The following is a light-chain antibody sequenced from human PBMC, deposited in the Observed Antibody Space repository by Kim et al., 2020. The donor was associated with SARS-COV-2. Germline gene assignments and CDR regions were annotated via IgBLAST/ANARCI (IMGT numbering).Light chain of an antibody. Sequence: SPGERVTLSCRASHSVSSTSIAWYQQKPGQAPRILIYGASTRATGIPDRFSGSGSGTDFMLTISRLEPEDFAVYYCQQYGSSLFTFGQGTRLEIK. CDR3: QQYGSSLFT. CDR1: HSVSSTS. J-gene: IGKJ5*01. CDR2: GAS. V-gene: IGKV3-20*01.